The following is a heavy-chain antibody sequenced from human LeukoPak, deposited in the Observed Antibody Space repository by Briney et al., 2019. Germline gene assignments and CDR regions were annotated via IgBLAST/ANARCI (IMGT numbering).Heavy chain of an antibody. Sequence: GGSLRLSRAASGFTFISYGMSWVRQVPGKEPEWVSSISGSGDLTYYTDSVKGRFTISRDNSRDTLYLQMHSLRTEDTAVYYCAKLLTPGKWYFDLWGRGTLVTVSS. V-gene: IGHV3-23*01. J-gene: IGHJ2*01. CDR3: AKLLTPGKWYFDL. CDR1: GFTFISYG. CDR2: ISGSGDLT.